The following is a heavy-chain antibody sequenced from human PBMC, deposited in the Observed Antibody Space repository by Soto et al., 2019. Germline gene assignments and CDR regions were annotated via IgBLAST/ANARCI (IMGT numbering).Heavy chain of an antibody. D-gene: IGHD5-12*01. CDR2: MYYSGST. J-gene: IGHJ4*02. CDR1: GGSISSSSYY. V-gene: IGHV4-39*01. Sequence: PSETLSLTCTVSGGSISSSSYYWGWIRQPPGKGLEWIGSMYYSGSTYYNPSLKSRVTIXXXXXXNXLXLXXXSVTXADTAVYYCARHRIVAGDFDYWGVGTLVTVS. CDR3: ARHRIVAGDFDY.